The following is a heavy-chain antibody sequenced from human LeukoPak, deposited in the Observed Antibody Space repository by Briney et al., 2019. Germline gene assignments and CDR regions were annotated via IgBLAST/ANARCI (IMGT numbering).Heavy chain of an antibody. CDR3: ATASHHIVVVVAAPAEYFQH. CDR1: GGTFSSYA. CDR2: IIPILGIA. D-gene: IGHD2-15*01. J-gene: IGHJ1*01. V-gene: IGHV1-69*04. Sequence: GASVKVSCKASGGTFSSYAISWVRQAPGQGLEWMGRIIPILGIANYAQKLQGRVTITADKSTSTAYMELSSLRSEDTAVYYCATASHHIVVVVAAPAEYFQHWGQGTLVTVSS.